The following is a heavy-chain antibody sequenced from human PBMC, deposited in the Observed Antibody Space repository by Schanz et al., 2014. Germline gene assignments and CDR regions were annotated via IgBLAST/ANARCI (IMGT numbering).Heavy chain of an antibody. V-gene: IGHV3-15*01. CDR2: IKTKTDGGTT. J-gene: IGHJ6*02. CDR3: AKDDTQVNGMDV. Sequence: DVQLVESGGGLVQSGGSLRLSCAASGFTSSNAWMSWVRQAPGKGLEWVGRIKTKTDGGTTDYAAPVKGRFTISRDDSTNTLHLQMNSLRVEDTAVYYCAKDDTQVNGMDVWGQGTTVTVSS. CDR1: GFTSSNAW.